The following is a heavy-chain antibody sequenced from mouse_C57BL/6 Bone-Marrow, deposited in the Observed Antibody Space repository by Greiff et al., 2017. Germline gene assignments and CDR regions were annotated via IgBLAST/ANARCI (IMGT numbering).Heavy chain of an antibody. V-gene: IGHV1-85*01. D-gene: IGHD1-1*01. J-gene: IGHJ1*03. CDR2: IYPRDGST. CDR1: GYSFTSYD. CDR3: AILDLDGSSGDWYFDV. Sequence: QVQLQQSGPALVKPGASVKLSCKASGYSFTSYDINWVKQRTGQGLEWIGWIYPRDGSTKYNEKFKGKATLTVDTSSSTSYMELHSLTSEDSAVYFGAILDLDGSSGDWYFDVWGTGTTVTVSS.